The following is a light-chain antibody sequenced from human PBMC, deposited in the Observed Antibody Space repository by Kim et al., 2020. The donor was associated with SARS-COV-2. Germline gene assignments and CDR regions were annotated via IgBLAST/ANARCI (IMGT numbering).Light chain of an antibody. J-gene: IGKJ2*03. V-gene: IGKV3-15*01. CDR1: QSVSSN. CDR3: QQYNNWPLYS. CDR2: GAS. Sequence: EVVMTQSPATLSVSPGERATLSCRASQSVSSNLAWYQQKPGQAPRLLIYGASTRAPGIAARFSGSGSGTEFTLTISSLQSEDFTVYYCQQYNNWPLYSFGQGTKLGI.